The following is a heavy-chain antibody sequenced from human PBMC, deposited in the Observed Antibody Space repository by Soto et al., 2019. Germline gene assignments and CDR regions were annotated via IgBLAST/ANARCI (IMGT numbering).Heavy chain of an antibody. CDR3: VRSAYTVTRSPMDV. V-gene: IGHV3-20*04. D-gene: IGHD4-4*01. CDR1: GFNFDDYG. Sequence: EVQLVESGGGVVRPGTSLRLSCAASGFNFDDYGMSWVRQAPGKGLEWVSSINWSGSHTGYADSVVGRFTISRDNAKNSLYLQMNSLRPEDTAFYYCVRSAYTVTRSPMDVWGKGSTVTVSS. CDR2: INWSGSHT. J-gene: IGHJ6*03.